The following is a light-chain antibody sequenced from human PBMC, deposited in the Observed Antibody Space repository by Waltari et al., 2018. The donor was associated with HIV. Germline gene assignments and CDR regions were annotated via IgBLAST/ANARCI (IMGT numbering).Light chain of an antibody. Sequence: QSALTQPASVSRSPGQSMTISCTGTSSDFGSYNLVSWYQQHPGKAPKLMIYEVSKRPSGVSNRFSGSKSGNTSSLTISGLQAEDEADYYCCSYAGTSTVVFGGGTKLTVL. J-gene: IGLJ2*01. CDR3: CSYAGTSTVV. V-gene: IGLV2-23*02. CDR2: EVS. CDR1: SSDFGSYNL.